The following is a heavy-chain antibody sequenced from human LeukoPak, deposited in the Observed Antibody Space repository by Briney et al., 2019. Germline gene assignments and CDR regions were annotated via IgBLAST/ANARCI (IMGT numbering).Heavy chain of an antibody. CDR1: GLTFGNYA. V-gene: IGHV3-23*01. D-gene: IGHD6-13*01. J-gene: IGHJ4*02. CDR3: AKGGHYSPFDY. CDR2: ISGRGDET. Sequence: GGSLRLSCAASGLTFGNYAMTWVRQAPGKGLEWVSTISGRGDETFYPDSVKGRFTISRANSKNTVYLQMNSLRADDTAVYYCAKGGHYSPFDYWGQGTLVTVSS.